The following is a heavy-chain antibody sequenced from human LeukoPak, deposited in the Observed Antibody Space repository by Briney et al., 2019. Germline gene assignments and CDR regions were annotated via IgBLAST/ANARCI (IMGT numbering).Heavy chain of an antibody. CDR1: GFTFSSYS. CDR3: ARALPSPLYSGSYADAFDI. J-gene: IGHJ3*02. Sequence: GGSLRLSCAASGFTFSSYSMNWVRQAPGKGLEWVSSISSSSSYIYYADSVKGRFTISRDNAKNSLYLQMNSLRAEDTAVYYCARALPSPLYSGSYADAFDIWGQGTLVTVSS. V-gene: IGHV3-21*01. CDR2: ISSSSSYI. D-gene: IGHD1-26*01.